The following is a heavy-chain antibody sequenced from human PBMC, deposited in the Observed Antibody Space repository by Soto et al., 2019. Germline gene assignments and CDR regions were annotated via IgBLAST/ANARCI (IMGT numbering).Heavy chain of an antibody. Sequence: QVQLVQSGAEVKKPGASVKVSCKASGYTFTSYGISWVRQAPGQGLEWMGWISAYNGNTNYAQKLQGRVTMTTDTSTITAYMELRSLRSDDTAVYYCARVIRFDYGLYQAYHYYYYYMDVWGKGTTVTVSS. CDR2: ISAYNGNT. J-gene: IGHJ6*03. D-gene: IGHD4-17*01. CDR3: ARVIRFDYGLYQAYHYYYYYMDV. CDR1: GYTFTSYG. V-gene: IGHV1-18*01.